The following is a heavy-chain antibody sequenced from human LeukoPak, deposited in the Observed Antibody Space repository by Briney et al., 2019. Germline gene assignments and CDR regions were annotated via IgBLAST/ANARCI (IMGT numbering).Heavy chain of an antibody. Sequence: GRSLRLSCTAPGFTFSSYAIHWIRQAPGKGLEWVALVWHDGSNKYYADSVKGRFTISRDNSKNTLYLQMNSLRAEDTAVYYCAREGGGSYYNAFDIWGQGTMVTVSS. CDR2: VWHDGSNK. J-gene: IGHJ3*02. CDR1: GFTFSSYA. V-gene: IGHV3-33*01. D-gene: IGHD1-26*01. CDR3: AREGGGSYYNAFDI.